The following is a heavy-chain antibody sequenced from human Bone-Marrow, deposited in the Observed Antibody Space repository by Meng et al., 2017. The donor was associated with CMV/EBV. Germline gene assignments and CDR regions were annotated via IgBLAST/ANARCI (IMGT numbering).Heavy chain of an antibody. CDR2: IIPMYGTS. J-gene: IGHJ4*02. CDR1: GGTFNSYS. D-gene: IGHD3-22*01. V-gene: IGHV1-69*05. CDR3: ASGYYDSSGYYGSFDY. Sequence: SVKVSCKASGGTFNSYSISWVRQAPGQGLEWMGGIIPMYGTSNYAQKFQDRVTITTDESTSTAYMELSSLRSEDTAVYYCASGYYDSSGYYGSFDYWGQGTLVTVSS.